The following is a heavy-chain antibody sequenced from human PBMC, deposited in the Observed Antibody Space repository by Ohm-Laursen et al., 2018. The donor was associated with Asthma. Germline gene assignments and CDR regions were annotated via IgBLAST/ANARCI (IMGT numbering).Heavy chain of an antibody. CDR3: ARELAYSGYDGDYYYYGMDV. CDR2: IIPIFGTA. D-gene: IGHD5-12*01. J-gene: IGHJ6*02. V-gene: IGHV1-69*01. CDR1: GGTFSSYA. Sequence: SSVKVSCKASGGTFSSYAISWVRQAPGQGLEWMGGIIPIFGTANYAQKFQGRVTITADESTSTAYMELSSLRSEDTAVYYCARELAYSGYDGDYYYYGMDVWGQGTTVTVSS.